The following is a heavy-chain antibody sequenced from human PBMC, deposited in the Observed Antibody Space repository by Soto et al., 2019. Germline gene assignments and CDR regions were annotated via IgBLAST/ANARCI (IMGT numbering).Heavy chain of an antibody. CDR2: ISSSSSTI. D-gene: IGHD6-6*01. Sequence: GGSLRLSCAASGFTFSSYSMNWVRQAPGKGLEWVSYISSSSSTIYYADSVKGRFTISRDNAKNSLYLQMNSLRAEDTAVYYCAKDEVPYSSSPSDYWGQGTLVTVSS. CDR3: AKDEVPYSSSPSDY. J-gene: IGHJ4*02. CDR1: GFTFSSYS. V-gene: IGHV3-48*01.